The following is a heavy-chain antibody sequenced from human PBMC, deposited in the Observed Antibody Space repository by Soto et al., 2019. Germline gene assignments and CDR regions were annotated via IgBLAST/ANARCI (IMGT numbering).Heavy chain of an antibody. Sequence: SETLSLTCTVSGGSISSSSYYWGWIRQPPGKGLEWIGSIYYSGSTYYNPSLKSRVTISVDTSKNQFSLKLSSVTAADTAVYYCARHASTTVTYAFDIWGQGTMVTVSS. J-gene: IGHJ3*02. CDR1: GGSISSSSYY. V-gene: IGHV4-39*01. CDR3: ARHASTTVTYAFDI. CDR2: IYYSGST. D-gene: IGHD4-17*01.